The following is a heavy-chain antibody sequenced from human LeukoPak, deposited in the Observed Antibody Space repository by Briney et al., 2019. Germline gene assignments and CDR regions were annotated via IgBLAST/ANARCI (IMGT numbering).Heavy chain of an antibody. D-gene: IGHD2-15*01. CDR3: AFRYCTGGSCPSPFDY. Sequence: SVKVSCKAPENIFNRYDINWVRQATGQGLEWMGWTNPNSGNTGYAHKFQGRVTMTRTPSTSTAYMELSSLRSEDTAVYYCAFRYCTGGSCPSPFDYWGQGTLITVSS. CDR1: ENIFNRYD. CDR2: TNPNSGNT. V-gene: IGHV1-8*01. J-gene: IGHJ4*02.